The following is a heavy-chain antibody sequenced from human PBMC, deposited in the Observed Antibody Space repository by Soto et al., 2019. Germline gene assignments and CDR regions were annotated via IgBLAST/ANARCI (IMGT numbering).Heavy chain of an antibody. CDR2: INGSGGKI. Sequence: EVQLVESGGGLVQPGRSLRLSCAASGFIFDDYAMYWVRQAPGKGLEGVSGINGSGGKIGYSDSVKGRFTMSRDTANNSLYLQMNSLRGADTALYYCAKGRYDFWSGGGSIDYWGQGTLVTVSS. CDR1: GFIFDDYA. J-gene: IGHJ4*02. V-gene: IGHV3-9*01. D-gene: IGHD3-3*01. CDR3: AKGRYDFWSGGGSIDY.